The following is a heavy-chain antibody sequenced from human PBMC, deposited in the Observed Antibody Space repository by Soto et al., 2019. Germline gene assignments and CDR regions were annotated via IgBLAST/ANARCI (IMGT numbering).Heavy chain of an antibody. CDR1: GFTFSDYA. Sequence: LRLSCAASGFTFSDYAMSWVRQAPGKGLEWVSAIDGSSATTNYADSVKGRFTISRDNSKNTLFLHMSGLRAEDTAAYYCARDRRPSIYSGLAVWGQGTTVTVSS. CDR3: ARDRRPSIYSGLAV. CDR2: IDGSSATT. D-gene: IGHD2-2*01. J-gene: IGHJ6*02. V-gene: IGHV3-23*01.